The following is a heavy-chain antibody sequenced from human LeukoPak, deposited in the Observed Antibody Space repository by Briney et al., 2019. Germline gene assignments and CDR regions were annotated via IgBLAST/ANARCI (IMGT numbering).Heavy chain of an antibody. J-gene: IGHJ5*02. CDR1: GGSFSDYY. Sequence: SETLSLTCAVYGGSFSDYYWSWIRQPPGKGLEWIGEINHSGSTNSNPSLKSRVTISVDTSKNQFSLKPSSVTAADTAVYYCARGYGSGSYIWFDPWSQGTLVTVSS. CDR2: INHSGST. V-gene: IGHV4-34*01. CDR3: ARGYGSGSYIWFDP. D-gene: IGHD3-10*01.